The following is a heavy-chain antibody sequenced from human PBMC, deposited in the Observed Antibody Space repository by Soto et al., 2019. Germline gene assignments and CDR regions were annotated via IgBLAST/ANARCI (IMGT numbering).Heavy chain of an antibody. Sequence: SETLSLTCTVSGTSIRSYYWSWIRQPPGKGLEWIANIHYSGTTNYNPSLASRVTLSVDTSKNQFSLKMTSVTAADRAMYFCARYNSYAIDYWGRGTLVTVSS. V-gene: IGHV4-59*01. CDR2: IHYSGTT. CDR1: GTSIRSYY. J-gene: IGHJ4*02. CDR3: ARYNSYAIDY. D-gene: IGHD2-8*01.